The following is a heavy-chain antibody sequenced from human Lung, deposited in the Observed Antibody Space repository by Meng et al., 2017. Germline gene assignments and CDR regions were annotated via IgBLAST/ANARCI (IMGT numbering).Heavy chain of an antibody. CDR3: ARGPTTMAHDFDY. CDR1: GGSFSDYY. D-gene: IGHD4-11*01. CDR2: INHSGST. J-gene: IGHJ4*02. V-gene: IGHV4-34*01. Sequence: QVPLPAGGTGLLKTSETLSLTWVVSGGSFSDYYWSWIRQPPGKGLEWIGEINHSGSTNYNPYLESRATISVDTSQNNLSLKLSSVTAADSAVYYCARGPTTMAHDFDYWGQGTLVTVSS.